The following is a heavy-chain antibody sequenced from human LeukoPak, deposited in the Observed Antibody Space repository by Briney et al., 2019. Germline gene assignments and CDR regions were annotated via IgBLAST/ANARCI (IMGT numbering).Heavy chain of an antibody. J-gene: IGHJ3*02. D-gene: IGHD3-3*01. CDR2: ISSSSSSYI. CDR3: ARPPGTKYDFWSGDLRPLDAFDI. V-gene: IGHV3-21*01. CDR1: GFTVSSNY. Sequence: GGSLRLSCAASGFTVSSNYMSWVRQAPGKGLEWVSSISSSSSSYIYCADSVKGRFTISRDNAKNSLYLQMNSLRAEDTAVYYCARPPGTKYDFWSGDLRPLDAFDIWGQGTMVTVSS.